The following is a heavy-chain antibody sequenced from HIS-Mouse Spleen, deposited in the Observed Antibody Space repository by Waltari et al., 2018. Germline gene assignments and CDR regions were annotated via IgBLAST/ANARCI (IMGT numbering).Heavy chain of an antibody. CDR2: ISNDGSNK. D-gene: IGHD6-19*01. V-gene: IGHV3-30*18. Sequence: QVQLVESGGGVVQPGRSLRLSCAASGFTFSSYGMHWVRQAPGKGREWVAVISNDGSNKNYADSVKGRFTIARDNSKNTLYLQMNSLGAEDTAVYYCAKASSGWLDYWGQGTLVTVSS. CDR3: AKASSGWLDY. J-gene: IGHJ4*02. CDR1: GFTFSSYG.